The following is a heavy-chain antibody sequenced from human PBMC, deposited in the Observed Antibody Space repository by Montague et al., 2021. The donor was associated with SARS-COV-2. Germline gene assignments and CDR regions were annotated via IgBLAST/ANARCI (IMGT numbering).Heavy chain of an antibody. CDR3: VRPLYSSGSLDY. CDR1: GFTFSTYS. Sequence: SLRLSCAASGFTFSTYSMNWVRQAPGKGLEWVSCISSSGDKYYADSVKGRFTISRDNAKNSLYLQMNSLRAQDTAVYYCVRPLYSSGSLDYWGQGTLVTVSS. J-gene: IGHJ4*02. CDR2: ISSSGDK. V-gene: IGHV3-21*03. D-gene: IGHD6-19*01.